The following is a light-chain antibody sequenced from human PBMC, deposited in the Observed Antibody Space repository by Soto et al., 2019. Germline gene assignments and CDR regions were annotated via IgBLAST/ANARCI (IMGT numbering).Light chain of an antibody. Sequence: AIRMTQSPSSFSASTGDRVTITCRASQGISSYLAWYQQKPGKAPKLLIYAASTLQSVVPSRFSGSGSGTDFTLTISCLQSEDFATYYCQQYYRYPLTFGGGTKVEIK. CDR1: QGISSY. V-gene: IGKV1-8*01. CDR3: QQYYRYPLT. J-gene: IGKJ4*01. CDR2: AAS.